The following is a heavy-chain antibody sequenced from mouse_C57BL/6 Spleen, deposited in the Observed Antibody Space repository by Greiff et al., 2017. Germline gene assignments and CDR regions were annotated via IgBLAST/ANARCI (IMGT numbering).Heavy chain of an antibody. Sequence: QVQLQHPGAELVKPGASVKMSCKASGYTFTSYWITWVKQRPGQGLEWIGEIYPGSGSTNYNEKFKSKATLTVDTSSSTAYMQLSMLTSEDSAVYYCARGEVQAYYFDYWGQGTTLTVSS. J-gene: IGHJ2*01. CDR1: GYTFTSYW. CDR3: ARGEVQAYYFDY. CDR2: IYPGSGST. V-gene: IGHV1-55*01. D-gene: IGHD2-14*01.